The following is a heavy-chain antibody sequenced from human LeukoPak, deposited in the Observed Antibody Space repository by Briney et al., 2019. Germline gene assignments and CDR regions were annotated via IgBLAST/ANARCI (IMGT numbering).Heavy chain of an antibody. CDR3: ARAPTIVVVPEWGYFDL. CDR1: GGSISSYY. CDR2: IYTSGST. Sequence: SETLSLTCTVSGGSISSYYWSWIRQPAGKGLEWIGRIYTSGSTNYNPSPKSRVTMSVDTSKNQFSLKLSSVTAADTAVYYCARAPTIVVVPEWGYFDLWGRGTLVTVSS. V-gene: IGHV4-4*07. J-gene: IGHJ2*01. D-gene: IGHD2-2*01.